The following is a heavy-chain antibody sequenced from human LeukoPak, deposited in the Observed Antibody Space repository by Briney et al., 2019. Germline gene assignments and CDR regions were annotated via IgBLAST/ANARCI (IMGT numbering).Heavy chain of an antibody. V-gene: IGHV3-30*02. CDR1: GFTFSGSG. Sequence: GGSLRLSCVASGFTFSGSGMHWVRQAPGKGLEWVAFIRYHGSDKYYADSVKGRFTISRDNSKNTLYLQMNSLRAEDTAVYYCARSPTSWYFDYWGQGTLVTVSS. CDR3: ARSPTSWYFDY. D-gene: IGHD2-2*01. J-gene: IGHJ4*02. CDR2: IRYHGSDK.